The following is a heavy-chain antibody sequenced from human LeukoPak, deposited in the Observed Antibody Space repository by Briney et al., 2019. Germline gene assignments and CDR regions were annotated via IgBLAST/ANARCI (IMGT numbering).Heavy chain of an antibody. V-gene: IGHV3-21*01. CDR3: ARMGRYCSGGSCYPWFDP. CDR2: ISSSSSYI. D-gene: IGHD2-15*01. CDR1: GFTFSSYS. Sequence: PGGSLRLSCAASGFTFSSYSMNWVRQAPGKGLEWVSSISSSSSYIYYADSVKGRFTISRDNAKNSLYLQMNSLRAEDTAVYYCARMGRYCSGGSCYPWFDPWGQGTLVTVSS. J-gene: IGHJ5*02.